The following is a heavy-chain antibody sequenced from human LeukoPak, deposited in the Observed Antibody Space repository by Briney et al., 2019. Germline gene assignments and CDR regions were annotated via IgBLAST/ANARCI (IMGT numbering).Heavy chain of an antibody. D-gene: IGHD3-3*01. CDR3: AREGGFYRPLDY. J-gene: IGHJ4*02. V-gene: IGHV4-4*02. CDR1: GGSVINTNW. CDR2: VHLDGRT. Sequence: PSGTLSLTCGVSGGSVINTNWWTWVRPPPGKGLECIGEVHLDGRTNYNPSLESRLTMSVDVSENQVSLKLTSLTAADTAVYYCAREGGFYRPLDYSGQGTLVTVSS.